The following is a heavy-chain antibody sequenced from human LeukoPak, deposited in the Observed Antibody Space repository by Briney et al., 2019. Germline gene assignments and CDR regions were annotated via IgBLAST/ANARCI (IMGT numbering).Heavy chain of an antibody. CDR1: GFRFSTYS. CDR3: GTGDPRFDY. D-gene: IGHD7-27*01. Sequence: PGGSLRLSCAASGFRFSTYSMNWVRQPPGNGLQWVSYISSGSSAIYYTDSVKGRFTITRDDAKNSVYLQMNSLRTEDTAVYYCGTGDPRFDYWGQGILVTVSS. J-gene: IGHJ4*02. CDR2: ISSGSSAI. V-gene: IGHV3-48*01.